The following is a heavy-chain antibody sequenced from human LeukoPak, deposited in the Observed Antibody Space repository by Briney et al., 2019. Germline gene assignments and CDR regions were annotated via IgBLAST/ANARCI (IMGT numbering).Heavy chain of an antibody. CDR2: IYSGGST. D-gene: IGHD5-24*01. Sequence: GGSMRLSCAASGFTVNSNYMSWVRQAPGKGLEWVSVIYSGGSTFYADSVKGRFTISRDNSNNTLSLQMHSLRAEDTAVYFCAGRRDGYNWAFDIWGQGTMVTVSS. V-gene: IGHV3-53*01. CDR3: AGRRDGYNWAFDI. J-gene: IGHJ3*02. CDR1: GFTVNSNY.